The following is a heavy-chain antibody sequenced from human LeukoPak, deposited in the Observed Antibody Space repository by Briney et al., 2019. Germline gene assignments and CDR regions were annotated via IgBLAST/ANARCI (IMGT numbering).Heavy chain of an antibody. CDR1: GHTFTTYY. V-gene: IGHV1-46*01. J-gene: IGHJ5*02. Sequence: ASVKVSCKASGHTFTTYYVHLVRQAPRQGLEWMGVINPSGDGTNYPQRFQGRVTLTRDTSTSTVYMELISLRSEDTAMYYCAKETPNTGWFDPWGQGTLVTVSS. D-gene: IGHD1-14*01. CDR2: INPSGDGT. CDR3: AKETPNTGWFDP.